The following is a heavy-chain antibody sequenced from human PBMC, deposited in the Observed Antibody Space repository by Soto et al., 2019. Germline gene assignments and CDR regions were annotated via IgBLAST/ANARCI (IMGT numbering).Heavy chain of an antibody. V-gene: IGHV4-59*01. Sequence: PSETLSLTCTVSGGSISSYYWSWIRQPPGKGLEWIGYIYYSGSTNYNPSLKSRVTISVDTSKNQFSLKLSSVTAADTAVYYCARVQTTVTDAYYYYYMDVWGKGTTVTVSS. D-gene: IGHD4-17*01. CDR2: IYYSGST. J-gene: IGHJ6*03. CDR1: GGSISSYY. CDR3: ARVQTTVTDAYYYYYMDV.